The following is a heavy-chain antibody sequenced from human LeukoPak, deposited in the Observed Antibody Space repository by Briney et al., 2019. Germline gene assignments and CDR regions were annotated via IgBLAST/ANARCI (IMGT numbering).Heavy chain of an antibody. CDR3: AREGGYGTGRAFDM. CDR2: IKSKTDGGTT. Sequence: GGSLRLSCAASGFTFSNAWMSWVRQAPGKGLEWVGRIKSKTDGGTTDYAAPVKGRFTISRDDSKNTLYLQMNSLKTEDTAVYYCAREGGYGTGRAFDMWGQGTMVTVSS. V-gene: IGHV3-15*01. D-gene: IGHD1-14*01. CDR1: GFTFSNAW. J-gene: IGHJ3*02.